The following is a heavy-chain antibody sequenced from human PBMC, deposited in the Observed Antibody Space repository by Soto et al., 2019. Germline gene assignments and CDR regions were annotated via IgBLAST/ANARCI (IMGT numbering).Heavy chain of an antibody. J-gene: IGHJ4*02. CDR2: ISGSGSAT. CDR3: AREYYYDSSGPFDY. V-gene: IGHV3-23*01. Sequence: AGSLRLSCAASGFTFSSYAMNWVRQAPGKGLEWVSVISGSGSATYYTDSVKGRFTISRDNAKNSLYLQMNSLRAEDTAVYYCAREYYYDSSGPFDYWGQGTLVTVSS. D-gene: IGHD3-22*01. CDR1: GFTFSSYA.